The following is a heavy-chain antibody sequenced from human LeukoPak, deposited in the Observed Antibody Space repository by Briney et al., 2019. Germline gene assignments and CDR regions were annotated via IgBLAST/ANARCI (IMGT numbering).Heavy chain of an antibody. Sequence: SETLSLTCTVSGGSIRSHYWSWIRQPPGKGLEWIGYINDSGNTNYNPSLKSRVTISVDTSKNQFSLKLSSVTAADTAVYYCAYYDSSDSKCFFDDWGQGTLVTVSS. CDR2: INDSGNT. CDR3: AYYDSSDSKCFFDD. D-gene: IGHD3-22*01. V-gene: IGHV4-59*11. J-gene: IGHJ4*02. CDR1: GGSIRSHY.